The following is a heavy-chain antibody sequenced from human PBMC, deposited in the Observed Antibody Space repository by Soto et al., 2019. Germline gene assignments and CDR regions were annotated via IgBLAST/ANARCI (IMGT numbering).Heavy chain of an antibody. CDR1: GFTFSSYG. J-gene: IGHJ4*02. CDR3: AKEPPAYCTNGVCYPDY. Sequence: QVQLVESGGGVVQPGRSLRLSCAASGFTFSSYGMHWVRQAPGKGLEWVAVISYDGSNKYYADSVKGRFTISRDNSKNTLYLQMNSLRAEDTAVYYCAKEPPAYCTNGVCYPDYWGQGTLVTVSS. V-gene: IGHV3-30*18. D-gene: IGHD2-8*01. CDR2: ISYDGSNK.